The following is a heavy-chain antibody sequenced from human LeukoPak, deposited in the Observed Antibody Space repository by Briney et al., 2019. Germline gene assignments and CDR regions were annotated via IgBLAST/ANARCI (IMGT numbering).Heavy chain of an antibody. CDR1: GFSLRGYA. J-gene: IGHJ4*02. D-gene: IGHD3-10*01. Sequence: PGGSLRLSCVASGFSLRGYAMHWVRQAPGKGGLEWVTMISYDGRDQYYADSVKGRFTISRDDSKNTLFLQMNSLRVGDTAMYHCARIGLGVSFGSGFDYWGQGTLVTVTS. CDR2: ISYDGRDQ. V-gene: IGHV3-30-3*01. CDR3: ARIGLGVSFGSGFDY.